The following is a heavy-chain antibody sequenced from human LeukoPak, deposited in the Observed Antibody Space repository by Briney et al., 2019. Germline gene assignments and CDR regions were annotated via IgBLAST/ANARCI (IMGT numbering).Heavy chain of an antibody. CDR2: IYYSGST. J-gene: IGHJ5*02. CDR1: GGSISSYY. CDR3: ARDSCSGGSCYSAWFDP. V-gene: IGHV4-59*01. Sequence: SETLSLTCTVSGGSISSYYWSWIRQPPGKGLEWIGYIYYSGSTNYNPSLKSRVTISVDTSKNQFSLKLSSVTAADTAVYYCARDSCSGGSCYSAWFDPWGQGTLVTVSS. D-gene: IGHD2-15*01.